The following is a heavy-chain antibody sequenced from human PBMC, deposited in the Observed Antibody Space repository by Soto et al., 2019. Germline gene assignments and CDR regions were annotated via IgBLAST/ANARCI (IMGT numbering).Heavy chain of an antibody. Sequence: GESLKISCAASGFTFSSYAMSWVRQAPGKGLEWVSAISGSGGSTYYADSVKGRFTISRDNSKNTLYLQMNSLRAEDTAVYYCANSPNYGDGPDYYYYYYMDVWGKGTTVTVSS. CDR3: ANSPNYGDGPDYYYYYYMDV. V-gene: IGHV3-23*01. J-gene: IGHJ6*03. CDR1: GFTFSSYA. D-gene: IGHD4-17*01. CDR2: ISGSGGST.